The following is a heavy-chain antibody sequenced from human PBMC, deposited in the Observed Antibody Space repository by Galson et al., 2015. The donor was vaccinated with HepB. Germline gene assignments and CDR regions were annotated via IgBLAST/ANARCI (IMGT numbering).Heavy chain of an antibody. CDR2: IRSKAYGGTT. Sequence: SLRLSCAASGFTFGDYAMSWFRQAPGKGLEWVGFIRSKAYGGTTEYAASVKGRFTISRDDSKSIAYLQMNSLKTEDTAVYYCTRDIPRLSKRITMIVYAFDIWGQGTMVTVSS. V-gene: IGHV3-49*03. CDR1: GFTFGDYA. D-gene: IGHD3-22*01. J-gene: IGHJ3*02. CDR3: TRDIPRLSKRITMIVYAFDI.